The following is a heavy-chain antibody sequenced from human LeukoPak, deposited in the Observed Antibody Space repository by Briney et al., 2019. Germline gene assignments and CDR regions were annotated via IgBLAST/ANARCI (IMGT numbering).Heavy chain of an antibody. CDR3: ARARNSSSPWDFDY. D-gene: IGHD6-6*01. CDR1: GYTFSDYY. Sequence: ASVKVSCKASGYTFSDYYMHWVRQAPGQGLEWMGRISPNSGVTKYAQKFQGRVTMTRDTSISTAYMELSRLRSDDTALYYCARARNSSSPWDFDYWGQGTLVTVSS. CDR2: ISPNSGVT. J-gene: IGHJ4*02. V-gene: IGHV1-2*06.